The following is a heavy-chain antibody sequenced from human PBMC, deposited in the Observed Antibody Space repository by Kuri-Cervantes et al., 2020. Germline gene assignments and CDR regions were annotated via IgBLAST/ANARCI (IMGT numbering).Heavy chain of an antibody. CDR3: TTDNVILIGYYDAFDI. CDR2: IKSKNDGGTT. Sequence: GESLKISCAASGFSFSNAWMTWVRQAPGKGLEWVGRIKSKNDGGTTDYAAPVKGRFTISRDDSKNTLYLQMNSLKTEDTAVYYCTTDNVILIGYYDAFDIWGQGTMVTVSS. J-gene: IGHJ3*02. D-gene: IGHD3-9*01. V-gene: IGHV3-15*01. CDR1: GFSFSNAW.